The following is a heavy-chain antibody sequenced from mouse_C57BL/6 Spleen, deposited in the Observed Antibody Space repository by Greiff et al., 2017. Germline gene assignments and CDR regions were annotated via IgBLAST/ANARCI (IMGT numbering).Heavy chain of an antibody. J-gene: IGHJ1*03. V-gene: IGHV7-3*01. CDR1: GFTFTDYY. CDR3: ARYLGEGVYWYVDV. Sequence: EVKLVESGGGLVQPGGSLSLSCAASGFTFTDYYMSWVRQPPGKALEWLGFIRNKANGYTTEYSASVKGRFTISRDNSQSILYLQMNALRAEDSATYYCARYLGEGVYWYVDVWGTGTTVTVSS. D-gene: IGHD4-1*01. CDR2: IRNKANGYTT.